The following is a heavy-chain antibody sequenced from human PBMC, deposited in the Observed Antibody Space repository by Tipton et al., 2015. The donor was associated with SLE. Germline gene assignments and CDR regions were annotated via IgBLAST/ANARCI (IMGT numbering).Heavy chain of an antibody. Sequence: TLSLTCTVSGGSISSYYWSWIRQHPGEGLEWIGFIYYSGSTYYNPSLRSRVTMSVDQSKSQFSLTLTSVTAADTAVYYCARDSPTGDHAFDVWGPGTLVTVSS. J-gene: IGHJ3*01. CDR3: ARDSPTGDHAFDV. CDR2: IYYSGST. CDR1: GGSISSYY. D-gene: IGHD7-27*01. V-gene: IGHV4-31*03.